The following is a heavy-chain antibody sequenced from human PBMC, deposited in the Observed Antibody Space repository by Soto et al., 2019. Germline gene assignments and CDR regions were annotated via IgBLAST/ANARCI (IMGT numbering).Heavy chain of an antibody. D-gene: IGHD2-2*01. CDR3: AREDCTSTTCYPFDF. Sequence: ASVQVSCQASGYTFSSFDINWVRQAAGQGLEWMGWMNPESGNTGYAQKFQGRVTMTRNTSTSTAYMELSSLSSEDTAVYYCAREDCTSTTCYPFDFWGQGTLVTVSS. J-gene: IGHJ4*02. CDR1: GYTFSSFD. V-gene: IGHV1-8*01. CDR2: MNPESGNT.